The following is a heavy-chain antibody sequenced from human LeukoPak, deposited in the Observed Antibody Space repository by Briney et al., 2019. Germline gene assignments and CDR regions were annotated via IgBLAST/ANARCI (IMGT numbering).Heavy chain of an antibody. V-gene: IGHV1-8*03. CDR3: ATALSYYYYMDV. CDR1: GYTFTSYD. Sequence: ASVKVSCKASGYTFTSYDINWVRQATGQGLEWMGWMNPNSGNTGYAQKFQGRVTITRNTSISTAYMELSSLRSEDTAVYYCATALSYYYYMDVWGKGTTVTISS. CDR2: MNPNSGNT. J-gene: IGHJ6*03.